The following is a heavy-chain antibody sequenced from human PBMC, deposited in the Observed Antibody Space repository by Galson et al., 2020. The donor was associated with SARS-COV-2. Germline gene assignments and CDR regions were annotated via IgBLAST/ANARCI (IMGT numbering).Heavy chain of an antibody. CDR2: LNWNSGTI. CDR3: ATGGLCGASWYFDL. J-gene: IGHJ2*01. CDR1: GLLFDDHA. Sequence: GGSLRLSCEAFGLLFDDHAMHWVRQASGKGLDWVSGLNWNSGTIGYLDSVRGRLTISRDNTKNSLYLQMNNSRVEDTATYYCATGGLCGASWYFDLWGRGTLVTVSS. V-gene: IGHV3-9*01. D-gene: IGHD2-21*01.